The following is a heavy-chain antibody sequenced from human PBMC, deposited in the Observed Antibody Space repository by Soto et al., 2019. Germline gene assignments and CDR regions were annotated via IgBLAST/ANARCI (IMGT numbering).Heavy chain of an antibody. V-gene: IGHV1-2*04. CDR3: ARSSQLIWFGELVV. CDR2: INPNSGGT. J-gene: IGHJ6*02. CDR1: GYTFTGYY. Sequence: ASVKVSCKASGYTFTGYYMHWVRQAPGQGLEWMGWINPNSGGTNYAQKFQGWVTMTRDTSISTAYMELSRLRSDDTAVYYCARSSQLIWFGELVVWGQGTTVTVSS. D-gene: IGHD3-10*01.